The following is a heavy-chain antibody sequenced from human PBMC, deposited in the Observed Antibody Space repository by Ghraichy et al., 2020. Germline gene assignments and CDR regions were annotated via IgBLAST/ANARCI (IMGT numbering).Heavy chain of an antibody. CDR2: IWYDGSNK. CDR1: GFTFSSYG. V-gene: IGHV3-33*01. J-gene: IGHJ6*02. D-gene: IGHD3-3*01. Sequence: GGSLRLSCAASGFTFSSYGMHWVRQAPGKGLEWVAVIWYDGSNKYYADSVKGRFTISRDNSKNTLYLQMNSLRAEDTAVYYCARDSSITIFGVVIIPDYGMDVWGQGTTVTVSS. CDR3: ARDSSITIFGVVIIPDYGMDV.